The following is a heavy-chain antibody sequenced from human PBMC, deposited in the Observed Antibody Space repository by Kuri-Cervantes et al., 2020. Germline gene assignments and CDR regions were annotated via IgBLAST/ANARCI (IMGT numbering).Heavy chain of an antibody. D-gene: IGHD6-13*01. CDR1: GGSISSGGYY. CDR3: ARDRAAAGTNYFDY. J-gene: IGHJ4*02. Sequence: LRLSCTVSGGSISSGGYYWSWIRQHPGKGLEWIGYIYYSGSTYYNPSLKSRVTMSVDTSKNQFSLKLSSVTAADTAVYYCARDRAAAGTNYFDYWGQGTLVTVSS. V-gene: IGHV4-31*03. CDR2: IYYSGST.